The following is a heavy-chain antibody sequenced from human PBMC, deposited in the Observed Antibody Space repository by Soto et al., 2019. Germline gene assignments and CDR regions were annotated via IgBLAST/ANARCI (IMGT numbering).Heavy chain of an antibody. CDR2: IYYSGST. J-gene: IGHJ4*02. D-gene: IGHD5-12*01. V-gene: IGHV4-39*01. CDR3: ARWGDIVATIEDFYFDY. Sequence: SETLSLTCTVSGGSISSSSYYWGWIRQPPGKGLEWIGSIYYSGSTYYNPSLKSRVTISVDTSKNQFSLKLSSVTAADTAVYYCARWGDIVATIEDFYFDYWGQGTLVTVSS. CDR1: GGSISSSSYY.